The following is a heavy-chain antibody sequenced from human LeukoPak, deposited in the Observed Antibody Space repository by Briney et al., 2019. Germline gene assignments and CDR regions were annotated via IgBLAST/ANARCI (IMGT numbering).Heavy chain of an antibody. Sequence: GASVNVSCKASGYTFTSYYMHWVRQAPGQGLEWMGIINPSGGSTSYAQKFQGRVTMTRDTSTSTVYMELSSLRSEDTAVYYCARVGYSGYDSRPVFNYWGQGTLVTVSS. V-gene: IGHV1-46*01. CDR3: ARVGYSGYDSRPVFNY. J-gene: IGHJ4*02. CDR2: INPSGGST. D-gene: IGHD5-12*01. CDR1: GYTFTSYY.